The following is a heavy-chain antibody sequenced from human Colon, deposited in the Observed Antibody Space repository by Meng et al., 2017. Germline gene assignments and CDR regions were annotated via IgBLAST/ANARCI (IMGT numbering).Heavy chain of an antibody. CDR2: IYHSGST. CDR3: ARDLKYYDFWSGYYWFDI. V-gene: IGHV4-38-2*02. J-gene: IGHJ3*02. Sequence: SETLSLTCAVSGYSISSGYYWGWIRQPPGKGLEWSGSIYHSGSTYYNPSLKRRVTISVDTSKNQFSLKLSSVTAADTAVYYCARDLKYYDFWSGYYWFDIWGQGTMVTVSS. D-gene: IGHD3-3*01. CDR1: GYSISSGYY.